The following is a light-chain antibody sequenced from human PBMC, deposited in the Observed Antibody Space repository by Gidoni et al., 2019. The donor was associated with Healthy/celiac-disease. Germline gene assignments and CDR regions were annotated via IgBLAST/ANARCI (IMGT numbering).Light chain of an antibody. J-gene: IGLJ3*02. Sequence: QSAPTQPASVSGSPGQSITISCTGTSSDVGGYTYVSWYQQHPGKAPKLMIYQVSKRPSGVSTRFSGSKSGNTASLTLSGLQAEDEADYSCSSYTSSRTRVFGGSTTLTVL. CDR1: SSDVGGYTY. CDR2: QVS. V-gene: IGLV2-14*01. CDR3: SSYTSSRTRV.